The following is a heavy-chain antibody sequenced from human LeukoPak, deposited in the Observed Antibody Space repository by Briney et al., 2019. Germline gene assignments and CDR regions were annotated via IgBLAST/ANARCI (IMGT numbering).Heavy chain of an antibody. CDR3: ARDRSSLGLWFGELRN. Sequence: GGSLSLSCAASGFTLSSYWMHWVRQAPGRGLVWVSRIYSDGSSTNYADSVKGRFTISRDNAKNTLYLQMNSLRAEDTAVYYCARDRSSLGLWFGELRNWGQGTLVTVSS. CDR1: GFTLSSYW. J-gene: IGHJ4*02. CDR2: IYSDGSST. V-gene: IGHV3-74*01. D-gene: IGHD3-10*01.